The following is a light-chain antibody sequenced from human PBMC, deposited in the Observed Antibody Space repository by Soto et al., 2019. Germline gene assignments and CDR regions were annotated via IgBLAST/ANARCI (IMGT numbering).Light chain of an antibody. CDR2: ANT. CDR1: SSNIGANYD. Sequence: QSVLTQPPSVSGAPGQRVTISCTGSSSNIGANYDVHWYRQLPGTAPQLLIYANTNRPSGVPDRFSGSKSGSSASLAITGLQAEDEADYYCQSYDNSLSASIFGGGTKLTDL. J-gene: IGLJ2*01. CDR3: QSYDNSLSASI. V-gene: IGLV1-40*01.